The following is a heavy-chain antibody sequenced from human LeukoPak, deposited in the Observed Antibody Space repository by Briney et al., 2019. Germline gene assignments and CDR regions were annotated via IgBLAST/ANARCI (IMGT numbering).Heavy chain of an antibody. J-gene: IGHJ5*02. CDR2: IYPGDSDT. CDR3: ARHGGGWIGRREPKTKNWFDP. D-gene: IGHD1-14*01. V-gene: IGHV5-51*01. Sequence: GESLKISCEGSGYSFTSYWIGWVRQMPGKGLEWMGIIYPGDSDTRYSPSFQGQVTISADKSISTAYLQWSSLKASDTAMYYCARHGGGWIGRREPKTKNWFDPWGQGTLVTVSS. CDR1: GYSFTSYW.